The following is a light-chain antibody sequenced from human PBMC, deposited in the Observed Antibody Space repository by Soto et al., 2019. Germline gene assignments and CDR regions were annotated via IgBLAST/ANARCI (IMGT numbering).Light chain of an antibody. J-gene: IGKJ5*01. CDR3: MQALQTPNT. V-gene: IGKV2-28*01. CDR1: QSLLHSNGYNY. Sequence: DIVMTQSPLSLPVTPGEPASISCRSSQSLLHSNGYNYVDWYLQKAGQPPQLLIYLGSFRASGVPDRFSGRGTGTDFTLKISRVETEDVGVYYCMQALQTPNTFGQGTRLEIK. CDR2: LGS.